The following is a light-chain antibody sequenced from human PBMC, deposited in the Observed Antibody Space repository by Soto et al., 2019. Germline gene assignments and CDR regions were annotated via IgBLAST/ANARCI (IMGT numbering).Light chain of an antibody. J-gene: IGKJ1*01. V-gene: IGKV1-5*03. Sequence: QMTQSPSTLSASVGDRVTITCRSSETISSLLAWYQQKPGKATKLLIYKASTLKSGVPSRFSGSGSGTEFTLTISSLQPDDFATYYCQHYNSYSEAFGQGTKVDI. CDR1: ETISSL. CDR2: KAS. CDR3: QHYNSYSEA.